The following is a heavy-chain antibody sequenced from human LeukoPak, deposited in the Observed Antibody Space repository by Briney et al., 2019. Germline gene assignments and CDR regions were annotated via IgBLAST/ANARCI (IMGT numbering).Heavy chain of an antibody. V-gene: IGHV3-49*03. D-gene: IGHD2-2*01. CDR1: GFNFGDYG. J-gene: IGHJ6*02. CDR2: IRREAYDWTA. Sequence: GGSLRLSCTASGFNFGDYGMSWLRQAPGKGLKGVGLIRREAYDWTAEYAASVKGRFPISRDDYKSIAYLQMTSLRTEDTAVYYCTRAGCSGTTCFRLYYSGMDVWGQGITVTVSS. CDR3: TRAGCSGTTCFRLYYSGMDV.